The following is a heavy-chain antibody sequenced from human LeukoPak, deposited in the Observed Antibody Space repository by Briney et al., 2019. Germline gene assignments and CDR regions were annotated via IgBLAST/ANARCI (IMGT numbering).Heavy chain of an antibody. V-gene: IGHV4-39*07. CDR1: GGSISSSSYF. D-gene: IGHD3-3*01. CDR2: IYYSGST. CDR3: ARTYYDFWSGYGGFWFDP. J-gene: IGHJ5*02. Sequence: RSSETLSLTCTVSGGSISSSSYFWGWIRQPPGKGLEWIGSIYYSGSTYYNPSLKSRVTISVDTSKNQFSLKLSSVTAADTAVYYCARTYYDFWSGYGGFWFDPWGQGTLVTVSS.